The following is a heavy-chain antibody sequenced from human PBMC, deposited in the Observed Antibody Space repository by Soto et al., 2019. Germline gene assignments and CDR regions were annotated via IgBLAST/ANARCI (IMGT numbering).Heavy chain of an antibody. Sequence: QVQLVESGGGVVQPGRSLRLSCAASGFIFSSYGMHWVRQAPGKGLEWVAVISYDGSNKYYADSVKGRFTISRDNSKNTLYLQMNSLRAEDTAVYYCAKDQVPYSSSSYFDYWGQGTLVTVSS. D-gene: IGHD6-6*01. CDR1: GFIFSSYG. J-gene: IGHJ4*02. CDR3: AKDQVPYSSSSYFDY. V-gene: IGHV3-30*18. CDR2: ISYDGSNK.